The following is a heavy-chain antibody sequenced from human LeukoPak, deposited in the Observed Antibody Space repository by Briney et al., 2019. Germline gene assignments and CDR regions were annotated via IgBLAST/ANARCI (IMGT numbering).Heavy chain of an antibody. CDR2: INQSGST. D-gene: IGHD2-21*01. Sequence: SETLSLTCAVYGGSFSGYYWSWIRQPPGKGLEWIGEINQSGSTNYNPSLKSRVTISVDTSKNQFSLKLSSATAADTAVYYCATTGDGWQQYYFDFWGQGTLVTVSS. CDR3: ATTGDGWQQYYFDF. J-gene: IGHJ4*02. V-gene: IGHV4-34*01. CDR1: GGSFSGYY.